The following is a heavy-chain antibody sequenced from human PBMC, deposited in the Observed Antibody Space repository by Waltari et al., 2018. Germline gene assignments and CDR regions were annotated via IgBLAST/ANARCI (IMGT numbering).Heavy chain of an antibody. V-gene: IGHV3-21*01. J-gene: IGHJ4*02. CDR2: ISSSSSYI. CDR1: GFTFSSCA. D-gene: IGHD3-3*01. CDR3: VRDPCDDSVLYFDY. Sequence: EVQLVESGGGLVKPGGSLRLSCAASGFTFSSCAMNWVRQAPGKGLEWVSSISSSSSYIYYADSVEGRFTISRDNAKNSLYLQMNSLRAEDTAVYYCVRDPCDDSVLYFDYWGQGTLVTVS.